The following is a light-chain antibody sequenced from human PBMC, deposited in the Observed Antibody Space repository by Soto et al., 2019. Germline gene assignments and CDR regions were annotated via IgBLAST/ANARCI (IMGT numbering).Light chain of an antibody. CDR2: GAS. Sequence: EIVMTHSPATLSVSPCEGAALSSSASQSVSSNLAWYQQKPGQAPRLLIYGASTRATGIPARFSGSGSGTEFTLTISSLQSEDFAVYYCQQYNNWLTWTFGQGTKVDIK. CDR3: QQYNNWLTWT. V-gene: IGKV3-15*01. J-gene: IGKJ1*01. CDR1: QSVSSN.